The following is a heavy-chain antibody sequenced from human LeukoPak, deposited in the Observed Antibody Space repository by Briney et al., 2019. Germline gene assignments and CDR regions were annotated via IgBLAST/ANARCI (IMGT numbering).Heavy chain of an antibody. CDR1: GGSFSGYY. D-gene: IGHD5-18*01. Sequence: SETLSLTCAVYGGSFSGYYWSWIRQPPGKGLEWIGEINHSGSTNYNPSLKSRVTMSVDMSRNQIVLNLSSVTAADTAVYFCARDKQHSYGRYFDHWGQGTLVTVSS. CDR3: ARDKQHSYGRYFDH. J-gene: IGHJ4*02. CDR2: INHSGST. V-gene: IGHV4-34*01.